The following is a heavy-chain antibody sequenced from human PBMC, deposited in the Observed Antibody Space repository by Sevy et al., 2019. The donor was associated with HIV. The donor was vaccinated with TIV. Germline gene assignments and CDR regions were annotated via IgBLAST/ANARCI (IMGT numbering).Heavy chain of an antibody. J-gene: IGHJ4*02. CDR2: IYHSGST. CDR1: GGSISSSNW. D-gene: IGHD2-15*01. V-gene: IGHV4-4*02. Sequence: SETLSLTCAVSGGSISSSNWWSWVRQPPGKGLEWIAEIYHSGSTNYNPSLKSRVTISVDKSKNQFSLKLSSVTAADTAVYYCARADCSGGSCYSGRGGFDYWGQGTLVTVSS. CDR3: ARADCSGGSCYSGRGGFDY.